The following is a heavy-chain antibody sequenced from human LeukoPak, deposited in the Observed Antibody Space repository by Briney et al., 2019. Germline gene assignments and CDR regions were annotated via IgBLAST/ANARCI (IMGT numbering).Heavy chain of an antibody. D-gene: IGHD6-19*01. CDR1: GFTFSSYW. CDR3: ARGLQWLVRGAFDI. J-gene: IGHJ3*02. V-gene: IGHV3-7*03. CDR2: IKQDGSEK. Sequence: GGSLRLSCAASGFTFSSYWMSWVRQAPGKGLEWVANIKQDGSEKYYVDSVKGRFTISRDNAKNSLYLQMNSLRAEDTAVYYCARGLQWLVRGAFDIWGQGTMVTVSS.